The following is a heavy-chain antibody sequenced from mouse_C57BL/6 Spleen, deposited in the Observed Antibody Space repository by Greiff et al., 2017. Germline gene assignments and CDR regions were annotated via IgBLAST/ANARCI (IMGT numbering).Heavy chain of an antibody. J-gene: IGHJ2*01. D-gene: IGHD1-1*01. Sequence: QVQLQQPGAELVKPGASVKLSCKASGYTFTSYWMQWVKQRPGQGLEWIGEIDPSDSYTNYNQKFKGKATLTVDTSSSTAYMQLSSLTSEDSAVYYCARRGLRTLDYWGQGTTLTVSS. CDR3: ARRGLRTLDY. CDR1: GYTFTSYW. CDR2: IDPSDSYT. V-gene: IGHV1-50*01.